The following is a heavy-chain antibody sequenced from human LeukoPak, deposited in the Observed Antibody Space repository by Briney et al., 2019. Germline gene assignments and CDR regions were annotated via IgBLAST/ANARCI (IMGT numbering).Heavy chain of an antibody. CDR2: IYYSGST. J-gene: IGHJ2*01. V-gene: IGHV4-61*01. CDR3: ARDNYSARVGGAWYFDL. CDR1: GVSISSDIY. D-gene: IGHD2-21*01. Sequence: AETLSLTCTVSGVSISSDIYWTWIRHPPGKGLEWIGIIYYSGSTKYSPSLKSRVTISVDTSKNPFSLQLTSVTAADTAVYYGARDNYSARVGGAWYFDLWGRGTLVTASS.